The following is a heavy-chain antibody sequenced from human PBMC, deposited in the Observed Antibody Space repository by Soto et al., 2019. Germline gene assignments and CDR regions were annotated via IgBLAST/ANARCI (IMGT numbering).Heavy chain of an antibody. CDR1: GYIFSHYG. J-gene: IGHJ6*02. D-gene: IGHD2-2*01. V-gene: IGHV1-18*01. CDR3: ARGGQECSSTRCSYIYDGMDV. CDR2: ISAYNGNT. Sequence: ASVKVSCKASGYIFSHYGMGWVRQAPGQGLEWMGWISAYNGNTHYAEKLQGRVTMTTDTSTSTADMELRSLRSDDTAVYYCARGGQECSSTRCSYIYDGMDVWGQGTTVTVSS.